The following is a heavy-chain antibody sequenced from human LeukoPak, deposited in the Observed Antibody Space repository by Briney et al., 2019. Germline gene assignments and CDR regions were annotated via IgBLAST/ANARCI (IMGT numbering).Heavy chain of an antibody. J-gene: IGHJ4*02. Sequence: SETLSLTCTVSGGSISSYYWSWIRQPPGKGLEWIGYIYYSGSTNYNPSLKSRVTISVDTSKNQFSLKLTSVTAADTAVYYCARHNNLAKEMATIIDYWGQGTLVTVSS. V-gene: IGHV4-59*08. CDR3: ARHNNLAKEMATIIDY. CDR2: IYYSGST. D-gene: IGHD5-24*01. CDR1: GGSISSYY.